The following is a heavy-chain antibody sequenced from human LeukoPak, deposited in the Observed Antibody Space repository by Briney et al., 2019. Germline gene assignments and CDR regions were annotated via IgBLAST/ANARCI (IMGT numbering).Heavy chain of an antibody. CDR3: AKDLIPYYYDSSGYYGLFDY. J-gene: IGHJ4*02. CDR2: ISGSGGST. D-gene: IGHD3-22*01. CDR1: GFTFSGYA. Sequence: HPGGSLRLSCAGSGFTFSGYAMSWVRQAPGKGLEWVSTISGSGGSTYYADSVKGRFTISRDNSKNTLYLQMNSLRAEDTAVYYCAKDLIPYYYDSSGYYGLFDYWGQGTLVTVSS. V-gene: IGHV3-23*01.